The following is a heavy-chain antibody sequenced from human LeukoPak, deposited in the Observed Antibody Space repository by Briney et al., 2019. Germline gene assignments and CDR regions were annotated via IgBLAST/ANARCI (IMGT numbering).Heavy chain of an antibody. CDR2: IKCKTDGGTT. CDR3: TTSYYDYVWGSYRYQKYYFDY. J-gene: IGHJ4*02. CDR1: GFTFSDAW. Sequence: PGGSLRLSCAASGFTFSDAWMSWVRQAPGKGLEWVGRIKCKTDGGTTDYAALVKGRFTISRDDSKNTLYLQINSMKTEDTAVYYCTTSYYDYVWGSYRYQKYYFDYWGQGTLVTVSS. V-gene: IGHV3-15*01. D-gene: IGHD3-16*02.